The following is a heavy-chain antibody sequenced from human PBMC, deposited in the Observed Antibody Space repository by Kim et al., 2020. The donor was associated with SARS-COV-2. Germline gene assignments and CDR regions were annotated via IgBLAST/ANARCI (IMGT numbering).Heavy chain of an antibody. D-gene: IGHD3-16*02. CDR2: T. Sequence: TYYADSVKGRFTISRDNSKNTLYLQMSSLRAEDTAVYYCVKDGYRYVFDYWGQGTLVTVSS. CDR3: VKDGYRYVFDY. V-gene: IGHV3-64D*06. J-gene: IGHJ4*02.